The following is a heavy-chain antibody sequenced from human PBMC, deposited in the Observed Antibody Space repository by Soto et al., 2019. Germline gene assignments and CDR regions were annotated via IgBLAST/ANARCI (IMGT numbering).Heavy chain of an antibody. CDR1: GGTFSSYA. Sequence: QVQLVQSGAEVQKPGSSVKVSCKASGGTFSSYAISWVRQAPGQGLEWMGGIIPIFGTANYAQKFQGRVTITADESTSTAYMELSSLRSEDTAVYYCATYNWNDDALRVYFDYWGQGTLVTVSS. CDR2: IIPIFGTA. V-gene: IGHV1-69*01. D-gene: IGHD1-20*01. J-gene: IGHJ4*02. CDR3: ATYNWNDDALRVYFDY.